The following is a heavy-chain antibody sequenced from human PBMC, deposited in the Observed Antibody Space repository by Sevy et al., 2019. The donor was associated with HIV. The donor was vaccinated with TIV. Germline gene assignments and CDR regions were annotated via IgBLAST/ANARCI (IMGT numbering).Heavy chain of an antibody. V-gene: IGHV5-51*01. J-gene: IGHJ1*01. D-gene: IGHD3-22*01. CDR1: GYSFTSYW. CDR2: IYPGDSDT. CDR3: ARNYYDSSGYYPEYFQH. Sequence: GESLKISCKGSGYSFTSYWIGWVRQMPGKGLEWMGIIYPGDSDTRYSPSFQGQVTISADKAISTANLQWSSLKASDTAMYYVARNYYDSSGYYPEYFQHWGQGTLVTVSS.